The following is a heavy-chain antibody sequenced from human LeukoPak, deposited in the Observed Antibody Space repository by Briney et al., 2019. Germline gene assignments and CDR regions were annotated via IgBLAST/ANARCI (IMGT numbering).Heavy chain of an antibody. CDR1: GGSISSYY. D-gene: IGHD3-10*01. J-gene: IGHJ4*02. Sequence: SETLSLTCTVSGGSISSYYWSWIRQPPGKGLKWIGYIYYSGSTNYNPSLKSRVTISVDTSKNQFSLKLSSVTAADTAVYYCARAGEGYYGSGSYYTEFDYWGQGTLVTVSS. V-gene: IGHV4-59*01. CDR2: IYYSGST. CDR3: ARAGEGYYGSGSYYTEFDY.